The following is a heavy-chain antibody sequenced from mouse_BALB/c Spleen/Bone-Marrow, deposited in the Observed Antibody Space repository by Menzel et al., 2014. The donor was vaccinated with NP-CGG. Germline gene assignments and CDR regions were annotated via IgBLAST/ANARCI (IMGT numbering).Heavy chain of an antibody. V-gene: IGHV14-3*02. D-gene: IGHD2-4*01. CDR1: GFNIXDTY. Sequence: VQLQQSGAELVKPGASVKLSCTASGFNIXDTYMHWVKQRPEQGLEWIGRIDPANGNTKYDPKFQGKATITADTSSNTAYLQLSSLTSEDTAVYYCARPITTDYWGQGTTLTVSS. CDR3: ARPITTDY. J-gene: IGHJ2*01. CDR2: IDPANGNT.